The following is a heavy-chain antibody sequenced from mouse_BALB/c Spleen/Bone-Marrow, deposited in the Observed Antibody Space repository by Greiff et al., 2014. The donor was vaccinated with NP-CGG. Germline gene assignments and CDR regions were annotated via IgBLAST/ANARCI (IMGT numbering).Heavy chain of an antibody. CDR2: ISSGSNII. V-gene: IGHV5-17*02. CDR1: GFTFSSFA. Sequence: EVMLVESGGGLVQPGGSRKLSCAASGFTFSSFAMHWIRQAPEKGLEWVAFISSGSNIIHYADTAKGRFTISRDNPKNTLFLQMTSLRSEDTAMYYCGRGDYWGQGTTLTVSS. CDR3: GRGDY. J-gene: IGHJ2*01.